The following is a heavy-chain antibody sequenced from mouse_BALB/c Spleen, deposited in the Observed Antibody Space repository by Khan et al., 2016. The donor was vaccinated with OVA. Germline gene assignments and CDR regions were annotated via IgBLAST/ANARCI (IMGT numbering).Heavy chain of an antibody. J-gene: IGHJ2*01. CDR3: ARIYGSDCDY. V-gene: IGHV1-20*02. Sequence: VQLQQSGPELVKPGASVKISCKASGYSFTGYFMNWVMQSHGKSLEWIGRINPHIGETFYNQKFKGTATLTVDESSSTAHMEFRVLDSEDSAGYYCARIYGSDCDYGGQGTTRTVSS. CDR1: GYSFTGYF. CDR2: INPHIGET. D-gene: IGHD1-1*01.